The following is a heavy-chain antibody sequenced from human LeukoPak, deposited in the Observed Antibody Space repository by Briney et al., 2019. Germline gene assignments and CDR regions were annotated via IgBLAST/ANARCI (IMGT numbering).Heavy chain of an antibody. CDR3: ARELGYCSSTSCYNWFDP. D-gene: IGHD2-2*01. CDR1: EFSVSNNY. J-gene: IGHJ5*02. Sequence: GGSLKLSCAASEFSVSNNYMTWVRQAPGKGLEWVSTIYSTGDTSYADSVKGRFTISRDNSKNTLYLQMNSLRAEDTAVYYCARELGYCSSTSCYNWFDPWGQGTLVTVSS. CDR2: IYSTGDT. V-gene: IGHV3-53*01.